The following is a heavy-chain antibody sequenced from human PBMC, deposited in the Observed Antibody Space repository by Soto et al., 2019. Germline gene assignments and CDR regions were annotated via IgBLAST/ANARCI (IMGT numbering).Heavy chain of an antibody. V-gene: IGHV4-59*01. CDR2: IYYSGST. J-gene: IGHJ4*02. Sequence: QVQLQESGPGLVKPSETLSLTCTVSGGSISSYYWGWIRQPPGKGLEWIGYIYYSGSTNYNPSLKSRVTISVDTSKNQFSLKLSSVTAADTAVYYCARGTAMVNHFDYWGQGTLVTVSS. D-gene: IGHD5-18*01. CDR3: ARGTAMVNHFDY. CDR1: GGSISSYY.